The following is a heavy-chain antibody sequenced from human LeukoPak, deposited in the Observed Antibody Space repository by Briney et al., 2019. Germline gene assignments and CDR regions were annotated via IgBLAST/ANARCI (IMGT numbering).Heavy chain of an antibody. CDR3: ATSGGFNSPRHY. V-gene: IGHV4-59*01. CDR2: VCYNGTT. Sequence: SETLSLTCSVSGDSISRYFWAWIRQPPGRGLEWIGYVCYNGTTNYNPSLRNRVAISIDTSKNQFSLKLNSATAADTAVYYCATSGGFNSPRHYWGQGTLVTVSS. J-gene: IGHJ4*02. CDR1: GDSISRYF. D-gene: IGHD3-16*01.